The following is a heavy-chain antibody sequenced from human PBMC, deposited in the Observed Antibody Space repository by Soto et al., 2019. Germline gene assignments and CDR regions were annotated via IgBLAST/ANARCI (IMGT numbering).Heavy chain of an antibody. CDR3: TRGGRAHSNLGPDF. J-gene: IGHJ4*02. CDR1: GFTFSSYG. Sequence: SGGSLRLSCAASGFTFSSYGMHWVRQAPGKELEWVAVIWYDGSNKYCADSVKGRFTISRDNSKNTLYLQMNSLRAEDTAVYYCTRGGRAHSNLGPDFWGLGTLVTVSS. CDR2: IWYDGSNK. D-gene: IGHD2-15*01. V-gene: IGHV3-33*01.